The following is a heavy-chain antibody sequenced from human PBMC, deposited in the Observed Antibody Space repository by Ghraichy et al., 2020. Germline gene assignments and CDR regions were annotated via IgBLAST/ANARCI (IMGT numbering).Heavy chain of an antibody. CDR2: INPHTGST. CDR3: ARPINLGWPPRERLDV. J-gene: IGHJ6*02. Sequence: ASVKVSCKTSGFTFTAYYIYWVRQAPGQGLEWMGWINPHTGSTNFAQKFLGRVTMTRDTSISTVFMDLSRLTSDDTAVYFCARPINLGWPPRERLDVWGQGTTVTVSS. CDR1: GFTFTAYY. D-gene: IGHD1-1*01. V-gene: IGHV1-2*02.